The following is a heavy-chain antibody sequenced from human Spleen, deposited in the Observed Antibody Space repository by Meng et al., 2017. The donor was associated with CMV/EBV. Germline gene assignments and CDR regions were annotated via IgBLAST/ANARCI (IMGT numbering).Heavy chain of an antibody. CDR3: ARSLEQHTPQYYYDSHPYGMDV. D-gene: IGHD3-22*01. CDR1: GFTFNIFA. J-gene: IGHJ6*02. V-gene: IGHV3-30*04. Sequence: GGSLRLSCAASGFTFNIFAMHWVRQAPGKGLEWVAVISYDGNNKYYADSVKGRFTISRDNSKNTLYLQMNSLRAEDTAVYYCARSLEQHTPQYYYDSHPYGMDVWGQGNTVTVSS. CDR2: ISYDGNNK.